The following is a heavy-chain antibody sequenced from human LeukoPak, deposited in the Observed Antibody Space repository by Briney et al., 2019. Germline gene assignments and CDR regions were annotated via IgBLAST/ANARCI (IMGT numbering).Heavy chain of an antibody. CDR2: INPNSGNT. CDR1: GYTFTSYD. D-gene: IGHD3-10*01. V-gene: IGHV1-8*03. J-gene: IGHJ4*02. CDR3: ARGFNYYDSGSFGYYFDY. Sequence: GASVKVSCKASGYTFTSYDINWVRQATGQGLEWMGWINPNSGNTGYAQKFQGRVTITRNTSINTAYMELSSLRSEDTAIYYCARGFNYYDSGSFGYYFDYWGQGTLVTVSS.